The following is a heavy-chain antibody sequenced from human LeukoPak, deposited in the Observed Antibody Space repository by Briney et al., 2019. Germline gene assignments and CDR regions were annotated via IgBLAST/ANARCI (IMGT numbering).Heavy chain of an antibody. Sequence: GASVKVSCKASGYTFTSFGISWVRQAPGQGLEWIGWISAYNGNTIYAQMLQGRVTMTTDKSTSRAYMELRSLRSDDTAVYYCARDLSSSYYYVFDYWGQGTLVSVCS. CDR1: GYTFTSFG. J-gene: IGHJ4*02. CDR3: ARDLSSSYYYVFDY. V-gene: IGHV1-18*01. D-gene: IGHD3-22*01. CDR2: ISAYNGNT.